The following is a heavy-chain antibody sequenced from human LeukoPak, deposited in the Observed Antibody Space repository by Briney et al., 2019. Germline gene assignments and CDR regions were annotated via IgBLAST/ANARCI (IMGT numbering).Heavy chain of an antibody. CDR3: ASRVRGAVDY. Sequence: SETLSLTCAVYGGSLSGSYWSWIRQPPGKGLEWIGEINHSGSANYNPSLKSRVTLSIDKSKNQFSLKLSSVTAADTAVYYCASRVRGAVDYWGQGTLVTVSS. CDR1: GGSLSGSY. D-gene: IGHD3-10*02. CDR2: INHSGSA. J-gene: IGHJ4*02. V-gene: IGHV4-34*01.